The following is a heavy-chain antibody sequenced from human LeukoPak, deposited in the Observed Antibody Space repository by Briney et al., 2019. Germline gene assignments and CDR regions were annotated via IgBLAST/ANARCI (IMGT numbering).Heavy chain of an antibody. D-gene: IGHD6-19*01. Sequence: GASVKVPCKVSGYTLTELSMHWVRQAPGKGLEWMGGFDPEDGETIYAQKFQGRVTMTEDTSTDTAYMELSSLRSEDTAVYYCATGTSSGWYADYYGMDVWGQGTTVTVSS. CDR2: FDPEDGET. CDR3: ATGTSSGWYADYYGMDV. V-gene: IGHV1-24*01. CDR1: GYTLTELS. J-gene: IGHJ6*02.